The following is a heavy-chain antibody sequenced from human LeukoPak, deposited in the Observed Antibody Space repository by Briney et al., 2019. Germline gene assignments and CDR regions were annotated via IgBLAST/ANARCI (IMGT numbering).Heavy chain of an antibody. V-gene: IGHV1-24*01. CDR1: VYTLTELS. CDR2: FDPEDGET. J-gene: IGHJ4*02. D-gene: IGHD3-16*02. Sequence: ASVTVSCKFSVYTLTELSMHRVRQAPGKGLEWMGGFDPEDGETIYAQKFQGRVTMTEDTSTDTAYMELSSLRSEDTAVYYCATWGRLRLGELSFDYWGQGTLVTVSS. CDR3: ATWGRLRLGELSFDY.